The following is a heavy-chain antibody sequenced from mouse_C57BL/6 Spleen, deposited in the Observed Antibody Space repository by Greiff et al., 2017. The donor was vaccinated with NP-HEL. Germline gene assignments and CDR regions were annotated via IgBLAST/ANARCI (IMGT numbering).Heavy chain of an antibody. D-gene: IGHD1-1*01. CDR2: ISSGSSTI. J-gene: IGHJ2*01. V-gene: IGHV5-17*01. Sequence: DVMLVESGGGLVKPGGSLKLSCAASGFTFSDYGMHWVRQAPEKGLEWVAYISSGSSTIYYADTVKGRFTISRDNAKNTLFLQMTSLRSEDTAMYYCARHYYGSRGYFDYWGQGTTLTVSS. CDR3: ARHYYGSRGYFDY. CDR1: GFTFSDYG.